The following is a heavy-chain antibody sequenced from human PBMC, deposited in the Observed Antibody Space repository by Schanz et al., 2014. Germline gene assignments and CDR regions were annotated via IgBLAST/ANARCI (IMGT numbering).Heavy chain of an antibody. J-gene: IGHJ5*02. Sequence: QVQVIQSGPEVKKPGASVKVSCKASGYTFTNHYLHWVRQAPGQGLEWMGRISPSSGGTNYVQNFQGRVTMTKDTSINTVYMELSTLTSDDTAVYYCARESVSRTRLFDPWGQGTLVTVSS. CDR2: ISPSSGGT. CDR3: ARESVSRTRLFDP. V-gene: IGHV1-2*06. D-gene: IGHD3-3*01. CDR1: GYTFTNHY.